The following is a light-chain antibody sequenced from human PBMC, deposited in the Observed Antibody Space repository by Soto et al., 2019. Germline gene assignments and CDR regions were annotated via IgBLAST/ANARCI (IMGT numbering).Light chain of an antibody. Sequence: DLQMTQSPSTLSASVGDRVTITCRASQSISDSLAWYQQKPGKAPKLLIYEASSLKSGVPSRFSGSRSGTEYTLTISSLQPEDFATYYCQQYNGYWTFGQGTKVEIK. V-gene: IGKV1-5*03. J-gene: IGKJ1*01. CDR2: EAS. CDR3: QQYNGYWT. CDR1: QSISDS.